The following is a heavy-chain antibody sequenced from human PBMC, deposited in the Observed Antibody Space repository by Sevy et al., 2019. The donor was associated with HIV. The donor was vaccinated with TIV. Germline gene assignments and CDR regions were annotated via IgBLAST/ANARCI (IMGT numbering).Heavy chain of an antibody. J-gene: IGHJ6*02. CDR3: AKESYSGSYTYYYYYGMDV. CDR2: ISWNSGSI. D-gene: IGHD1-26*01. V-gene: IGHV3-9*01. Sequence: GGSLRLSCAASGFTFDDYAMHWVRQAPGKGLEWVSGISWNSGSIGYADSVKGRFTISRDNAKNSLYLQMNSLRAKDTALYYCAKESYSGSYTYYYYYGMDVWGQGTTVTVSS. CDR1: GFTFDDYA.